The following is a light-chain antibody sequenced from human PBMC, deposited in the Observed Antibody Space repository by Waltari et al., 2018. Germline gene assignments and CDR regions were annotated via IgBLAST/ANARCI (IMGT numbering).Light chain of an antibody. J-gene: IGLJ2*01. V-gene: IGLV2-23*01. CDR2: GAT. CDR3: CTFTSSGTWV. CDR1: SDVGNYHL. Sequence: QSALTQPASVSGSPGQSITISCTSDVGNYHLVSWYQQRPGTAPKLRIFGATKRPSGVSERCSGSKSVNTASLTISGLQAEDEADYYCCTFTSSGTWVFGGGTKLTVL.